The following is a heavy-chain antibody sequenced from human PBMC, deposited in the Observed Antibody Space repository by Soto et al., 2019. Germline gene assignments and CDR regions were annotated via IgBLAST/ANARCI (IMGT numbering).Heavy chain of an antibody. V-gene: IGHV3-23*01. Sequence: PGGSLRLSCAASGFTFSSYAMSWVRQAPGKGLEWVSAISGSGGSTYYADSVKGRFTISRDNSKNTLYLQMNSLRAEDTAVYYCAKTGTPYIGAICSTSWLYYYMDVWGEGTTVTVSS. CDR3: AKTGTPYIGAICSTSWLYYYMDV. J-gene: IGHJ6*03. D-gene: IGHD2-2*01. CDR2: ISGSGGST. CDR1: GFTFSSYA.